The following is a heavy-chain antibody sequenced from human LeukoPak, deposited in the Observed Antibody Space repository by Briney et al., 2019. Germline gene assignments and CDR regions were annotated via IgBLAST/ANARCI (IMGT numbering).Heavy chain of an antibody. CDR2: INPSGGST. J-gene: IGHJ4*02. V-gene: IGHV1-46*01. Sequence: ASVKVSCKASGYTFTDYYMHWVRQAPGQGLEWMGIINPSGGSTSYAQKFQGRVTMTRDMSTSTVYMELSSLRSEDTAVYYCARVYGDYGFDYWGQGTLVTVSS. CDR1: GYTFTDYY. CDR3: ARVYGDYGFDY. D-gene: IGHD4-17*01.